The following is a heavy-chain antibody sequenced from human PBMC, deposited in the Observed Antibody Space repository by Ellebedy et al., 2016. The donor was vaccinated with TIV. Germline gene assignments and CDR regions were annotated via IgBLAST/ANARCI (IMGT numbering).Heavy chain of an antibody. CDR2: IYSGGST. CDR3: ARGGVGATLDY. CDR1: GFTVSSNY. D-gene: IGHD1-26*01. Sequence: GESLKISCAASGFTVSSNYMSWVRQAPGKGLEWVSVIYSGGSTYYADSVKGRFTISRDNSKNTLYLQMNSLRAEDTAVYYCARGGVGATLDYWGQGTLVTVSS. J-gene: IGHJ4*02. V-gene: IGHV3-53*01.